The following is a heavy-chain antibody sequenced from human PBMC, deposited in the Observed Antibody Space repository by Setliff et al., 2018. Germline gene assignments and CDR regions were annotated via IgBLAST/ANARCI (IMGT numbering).Heavy chain of an antibody. Sequence: SETLSLTCTVSGGSISSGGYYWSWIRQHPGKGLEWTGYIYYSGSTSYYNPSLKCRVTISVDTSQNQFSLKLSSVTAADTAVYYCARGRAGHSGHWGQGTLVTVSS. D-gene: IGHD6-19*01. CDR3: ARGRAGHSGH. V-gene: IGHV4-31*03. CDR2: IYYSGSTS. J-gene: IGHJ4*02. CDR1: GGSISSGGYY.